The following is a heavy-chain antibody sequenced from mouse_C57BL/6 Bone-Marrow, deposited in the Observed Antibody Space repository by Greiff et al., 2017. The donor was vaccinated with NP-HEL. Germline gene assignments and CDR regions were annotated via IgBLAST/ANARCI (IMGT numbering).Heavy chain of an antibody. J-gene: IGHJ3*01. CDR3: ARTVWFAY. CDR2: ISDGGSYT. V-gene: IGHV5-4*03. Sequence: EVMLVESGGGLVKPGGSLKLSCAASGFTFSSYAMSWVRQTPEKRLEWVATISDGGSYTYYPDNVKGRFTISRDNAKNNLYLQMSHLKSEDTAMYYCARTVWFAYWGQGTLVTVSA. CDR1: GFTFSSYA.